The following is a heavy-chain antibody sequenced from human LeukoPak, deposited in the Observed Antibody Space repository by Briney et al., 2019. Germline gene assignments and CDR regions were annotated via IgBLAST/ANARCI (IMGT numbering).Heavy chain of an antibody. CDR3: ARGPAPGDY. D-gene: IGHD1-14*01. CDR1: GFTFSSYA. CDR2: ISYDGSNK. J-gene: IGHJ4*02. Sequence: GGSLRLSCAASGFTFSSYAMHWVRQAPGKGLEWVAVISYDGSNKYYADSVKGRFTISRDNSENTLYLQMNSLRAEDTAVYYCARGPAPGDYWGQGTLVTVSS. V-gene: IGHV3-30-3*01.